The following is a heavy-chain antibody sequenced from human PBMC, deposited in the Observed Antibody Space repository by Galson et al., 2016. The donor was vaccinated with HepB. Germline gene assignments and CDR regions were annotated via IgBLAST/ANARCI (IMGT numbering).Heavy chain of an antibody. CDR1: GFTFSNYA. V-gene: IGHV3-23*01. J-gene: IGHJ4*02. CDR2: ITASGAVT. D-gene: IGHD5-24*01. CDR3: AKGGDGYIRYYDS. Sequence: SLRLSCAASGFTFSNYAMTWVRQAPGKGLEGVSAITASGAVTYYADSVKGRFPLSRDTSKNTLYLQMNSLRVEDTAIYYWAKGGDGYIRYYDSWGQGTLVTVSS.